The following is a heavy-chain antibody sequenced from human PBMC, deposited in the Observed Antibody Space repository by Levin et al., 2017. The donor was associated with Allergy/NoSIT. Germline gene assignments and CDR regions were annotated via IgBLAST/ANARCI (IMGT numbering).Heavy chain of an antibody. CDR1: GFTFDDFA. V-gene: IGHV3-9*01. J-gene: IGHJ4*02. CDR2: ISWNSGHI. CDR3: AEDQYGSSNTWQTPFDS. D-gene: IGHD2-15*01. Sequence: GGSLRLSCAASGFTFDDFAMHWVRQAPGKGLERVSSISWNSGHIAYADSVKGRFTISRDNAKNSLFLQMNSLRADDTAFYYCAEDQYGSSNTWQTPFDSWGQGTLVTVSS.